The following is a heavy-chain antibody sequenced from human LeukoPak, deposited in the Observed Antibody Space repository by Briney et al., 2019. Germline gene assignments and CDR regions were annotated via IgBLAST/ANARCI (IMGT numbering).Heavy chain of an antibody. D-gene: IGHD2-2*01. V-gene: IGHV3-49*04. Sequence: GGSLRLSCTPSGLSFGDYGMSWVRQAPGKGLEWVSFIQSKTYSEGTMYAASVRGRFTISRDDSRSTAYLQMNSLKTEDTAVYYCTASDHLYCSSSSCHFDYWGQGTLVTVSS. J-gene: IGHJ4*02. CDR1: GLSFGDYG. CDR2: IQSKTYSEGT. CDR3: TASDHLYCSSSSCHFDY.